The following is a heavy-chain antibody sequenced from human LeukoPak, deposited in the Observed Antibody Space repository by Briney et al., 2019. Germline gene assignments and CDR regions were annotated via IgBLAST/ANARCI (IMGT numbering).Heavy chain of an antibody. D-gene: IGHD4-17*01. CDR3: ARAGYGYGDYYYYYYMDV. CDR2: IYYSGST. CDR1: GSSISSYY. Sequence: PSETLSLTCTVSGSSISSYYWSWIRQPPGKGLEWIGYIYYSGSTNYNPSLKSRVTISVDTSKNQFSLKLSSVTAADTAVYYCARAGYGYGDYYYYYYMDVWGKGTTVTVSS. V-gene: IGHV4-59*01. J-gene: IGHJ6*03.